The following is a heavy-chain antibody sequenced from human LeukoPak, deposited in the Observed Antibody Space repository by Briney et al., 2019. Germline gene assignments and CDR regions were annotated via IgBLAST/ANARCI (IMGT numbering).Heavy chain of an antibody. CDR3: ARTYSSGWYPKR. CDR2: IYYSGST. J-gene: IGHJ4*02. V-gene: IGHV4-39*01. CDR1: GGSISSSSYY. Sequence: PSETLSLTCTVSGGSISSSSYYWAWIRQPPGKGLEWIGSIYYSGSTYYNPSLKSRVTISVDTSKNQFSLKLTSVTAADTAVYFCARTYSSGWYPKRWGQGTLVTVSS. D-gene: IGHD6-19*01.